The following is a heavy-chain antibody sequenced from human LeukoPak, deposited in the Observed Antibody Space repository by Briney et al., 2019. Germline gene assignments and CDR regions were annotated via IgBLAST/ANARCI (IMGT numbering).Heavy chain of an antibody. CDR3: ARVGDGYNHGFDY. D-gene: IGHD5-24*01. Sequence: GASVKVSCKASGYSFTNYGISWVRQAPGPGLEWMGWISAYSGNANYAHKLLGRLTMTADTSTSTAYMELRSLTSADTAVYYCARVGDGYNHGFDYWGQGSLVTVSS. CDR1: GYSFTNYG. J-gene: IGHJ4*02. CDR2: ISAYSGNA. V-gene: IGHV1-18*01.